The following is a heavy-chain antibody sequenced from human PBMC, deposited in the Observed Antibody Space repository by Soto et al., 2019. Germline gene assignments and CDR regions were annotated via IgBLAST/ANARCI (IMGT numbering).Heavy chain of an antibody. D-gene: IGHD2-15*01. CDR1: GFTFDNYW. CDR3: VGGAWWELEV. CDR2: IKRDGSQT. Sequence: EVQLVESGGGLVQPGGSLRLSCAASGFTFDNYWMNWVRQAPGMAPEWLAIIKRDGSQTHYVDSVKGRFTISRDNAKSSVFLQMNSLRGDDTAVYYCVGGAWWELEVWGQGTLVAVSS. J-gene: IGHJ4*02. V-gene: IGHV3-7*03.